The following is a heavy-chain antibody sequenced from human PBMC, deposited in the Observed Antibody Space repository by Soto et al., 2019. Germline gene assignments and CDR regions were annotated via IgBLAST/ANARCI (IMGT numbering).Heavy chain of an antibody. CDR2: ISYDGSNK. Sequence: PGGSLRLSCEASGFTFSRVSMNCVRQVPGKGLEWVAVISYDGSNKYYADSVKGRFTISRDNSKNTLYLQMNSLRAEDTAVYYCAKVSQSPERRSPYYYYGMDVWGQGTTVTVSS. CDR3: AKVSQSPERRSPYYYYGMDV. D-gene: IGHD1-1*01. CDR1: GFTFSRVS. J-gene: IGHJ6*02. V-gene: IGHV3-30*18.